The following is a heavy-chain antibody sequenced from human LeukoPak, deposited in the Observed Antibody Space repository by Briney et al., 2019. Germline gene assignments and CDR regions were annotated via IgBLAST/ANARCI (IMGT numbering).Heavy chain of an antibody. D-gene: IGHD5-12*01. CDR3: ARDGVDIVATTSPYGIWFDP. Sequence: ASVKVSCKASGYTFTSYYMHWVRQAPGQGLEWMGIINPSGGSTSYAQKFQGRVTMTRDTSTSTVYMELSSLRSEDTAVYYCARDGVDIVATTSPYGIWFDPWGQGTLVTVSS. CDR2: INPSGGST. CDR1: GYTFTSYY. J-gene: IGHJ5*02. V-gene: IGHV1-46*01.